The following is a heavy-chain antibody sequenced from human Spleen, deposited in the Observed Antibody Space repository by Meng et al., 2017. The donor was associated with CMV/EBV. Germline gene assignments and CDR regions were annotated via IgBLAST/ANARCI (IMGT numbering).Heavy chain of an antibody. Sequence: ASVKVSCKASGYTFTAHYFHWVRQAPGQGLEWMGWINPKSGGTNYAQKFQGRVTMTRDTSINTAYMELSRLTSDDTAVYYCARSLYYDFWTDYYGNFDYWGQGTLVTVSS. D-gene: IGHD3-3*01. CDR3: ARSLYYDFWTDYYGNFDY. J-gene: IGHJ4*02. CDR2: INPKSGGT. V-gene: IGHV1-2*02. CDR1: GYTFTAHY.